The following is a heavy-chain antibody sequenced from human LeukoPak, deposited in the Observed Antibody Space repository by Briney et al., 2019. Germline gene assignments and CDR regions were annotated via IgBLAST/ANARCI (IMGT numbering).Heavy chain of an antibody. D-gene: IGHD4-17*01. CDR1: GFTFSNFW. J-gene: IGHJ4*02. CDR3: AKDARTTVTTFLSPFDY. CDR2: IKQDGSEK. V-gene: IGHV3-7*03. Sequence: GGSLRLSCTASGFTFSNFWMSWVRQAPGKGLEWVANIKQDGSEKYYADSVKGRFTISRDNAKNSLYLQMNSLRAEDTALYYCAKDARTTVTTFLSPFDYWGQGTLVTVSS.